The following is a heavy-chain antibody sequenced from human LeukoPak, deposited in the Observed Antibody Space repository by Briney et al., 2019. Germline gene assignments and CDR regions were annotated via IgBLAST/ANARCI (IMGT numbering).Heavy chain of an antibody. Sequence: GGSLRLSCAASGFTFSTYAMSWVRQTPGKGLEWVSAISDNGGTTYYADSVKGRFTISRDNSKNTLYLQMNSLRAEDTAVYYCASVVQADYWGQGTLVTVSS. V-gene: IGHV3-23*01. J-gene: IGHJ4*02. CDR1: GFTFSTYA. CDR3: ASVVQADY. CDR2: ISDNGGTT. D-gene: IGHD3-16*02.